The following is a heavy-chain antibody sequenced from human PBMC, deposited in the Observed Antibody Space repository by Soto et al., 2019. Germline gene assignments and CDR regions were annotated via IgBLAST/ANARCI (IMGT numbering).Heavy chain of an antibody. CDR1: GYRFTSYW. Sequence: PGESLKISCKGSGYRFTSYWIGWVRQMPVKGLEWMGIIYPGDSDTRYSPSFQGQVTISADKSISTAYLQWSSLKASDTAMYYCASPYSSSWLSLDYWGQGTLVTVSS. CDR2: IYPGDSDT. J-gene: IGHJ4*02. D-gene: IGHD6-13*01. V-gene: IGHV5-51*01. CDR3: ASPYSSSWLSLDY.